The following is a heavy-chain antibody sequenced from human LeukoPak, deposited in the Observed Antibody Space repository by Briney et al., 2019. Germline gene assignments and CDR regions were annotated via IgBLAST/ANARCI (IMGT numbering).Heavy chain of an antibody. V-gene: IGHV3-21*01. CDR3: AGNDYGDSGIDY. D-gene: IGHD4-17*01. Sequence: GGSLRLSCAASGFTFSSYSMNWVRQAPGKGLEWVSSISGGSGYTFYADSVKGRFTISRDNAKNSLYLQMNSLRAEDTAVYYCAGNDYGDSGIDYWGQGTLVTVSS. CDR2: ISGGSGYT. J-gene: IGHJ4*02. CDR1: GFTFSSYS.